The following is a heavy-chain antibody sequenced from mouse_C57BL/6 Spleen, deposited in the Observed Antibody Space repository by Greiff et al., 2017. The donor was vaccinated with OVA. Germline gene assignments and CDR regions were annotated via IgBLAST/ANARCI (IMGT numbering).Heavy chain of an antibody. CDR3: ARRDGSSYGYFDV. J-gene: IGHJ1*03. V-gene: IGHV5-17*01. D-gene: IGHD1-1*01. CDR2: ISSGSSTI. CDR1: GFTFSDYG. Sequence: VQLKESGGGLVKPGGSLKLSCAASGFTFSDYGMHWVRQAPEKGLEWVAYISSGSSTIYYADTVKGRFTISRDNAKNTLFLQKTSLRSEDTAMYYCARRDGSSYGYFDVWGTGTTVTVSS.